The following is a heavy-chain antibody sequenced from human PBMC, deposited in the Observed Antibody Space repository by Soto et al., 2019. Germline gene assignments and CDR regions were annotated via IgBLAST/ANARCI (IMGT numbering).Heavy chain of an antibody. J-gene: IGHJ5*02. Sequence: GGSLRLSCAASGFTFSSYAMSWFRQAPGKGLEWVSAISGSGGSTYYADSVKGRFTISRDNSKNTLYLQMNSLRAEDTAVYYCAKGRHYRERGWFEPWGQVTRVTVLS. V-gene: IGHV3-23*01. D-gene: IGHD3-10*01. CDR1: GFTFSSYA. CDR2: ISGSGGST. CDR3: AKGRHYRERGWFEP.